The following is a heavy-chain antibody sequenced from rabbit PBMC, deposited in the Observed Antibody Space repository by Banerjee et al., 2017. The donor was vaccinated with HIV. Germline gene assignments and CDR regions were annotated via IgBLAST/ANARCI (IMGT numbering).Heavy chain of an antibody. J-gene: IGHJ6*01. CDR2: IYTSSGST. Sequence: QSLEESGGGLVKPGGTLTLTCKASGIDFSSYYYMCWVRQAPGKGLEWIGCIYTSSGSTYYASWAKGRFTISKTSSTTVTLQMTSLTAADTATYFCARGANGGFDIWGPGTLVTVS. CDR3: ARGANGGFDI. CDR1: GIDFSSYYY. V-gene: IGHV1S40*01. D-gene: IGHD5-1*01.